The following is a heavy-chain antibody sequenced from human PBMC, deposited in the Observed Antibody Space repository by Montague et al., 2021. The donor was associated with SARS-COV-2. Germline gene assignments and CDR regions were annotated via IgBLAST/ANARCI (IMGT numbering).Heavy chain of an antibody. CDR2: IGTAGDT. J-gene: IGHJ4*02. D-gene: IGHD3-22*01. Sequence: SLRLSWAASGFTFSSYDMHWVRQATGKGLEWVSAIGTAGDTYYPGSVKGRFTISRENAKNSLYLQMNSLRAGDTAVYYCARGDSGGYYYLFDYWGQGTLVTVSS. CDR1: GFTFSSYD. CDR3: ARGDSGGYYYLFDY. V-gene: IGHV3-13*04.